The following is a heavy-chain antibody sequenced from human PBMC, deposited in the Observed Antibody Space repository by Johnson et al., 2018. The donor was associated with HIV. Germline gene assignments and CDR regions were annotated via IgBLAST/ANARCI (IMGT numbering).Heavy chain of an antibody. CDR2: ISGSGGST. CDR3: AKDPYSRKDAFYI. V-gene: IGHV3-23*04. CDR1: GFTFSSYA. D-gene: IGHD1-14*01. J-gene: IGHJ3*02. Sequence: VQLVESGGGLVQPGGSLRLSCAASGFTFSSYAMSWVRQAPGKGLEWVSAISGSGGSTYYADSVKGRYTIYRDNSKNTLYLQMNRLRAEDTAVYYCAKDPYSRKDAFYIWGQGTMVTVSS.